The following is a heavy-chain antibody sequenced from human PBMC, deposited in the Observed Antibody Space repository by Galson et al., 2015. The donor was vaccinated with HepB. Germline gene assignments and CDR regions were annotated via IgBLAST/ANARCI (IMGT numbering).Heavy chain of an antibody. J-gene: IGHJ4*02. V-gene: IGHV3-30*04. Sequence: SLRLSCAASGFTFSSYTLHWVRQAPGKGLEWVASISSDGSNKHYVDSAKGRINISRDYSKNTLYLRVNSLRAEDTAIYYCASHIYWGQGTPVTVSS. CDR2: ISSDGSNK. CDR1: GFTFSSYT. CDR3: ASHIY.